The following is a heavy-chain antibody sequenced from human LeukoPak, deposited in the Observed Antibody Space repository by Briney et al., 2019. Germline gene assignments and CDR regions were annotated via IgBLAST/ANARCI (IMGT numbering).Heavy chain of an antibody. J-gene: IGHJ4*02. CDR3: ARDTSGYYDY. D-gene: IGHD2-15*01. CDR1: GFTFRNYG. V-gene: IGHV3-33*01. CDR2: IWFDGSNR. Sequence: QPGGSLRLSCEASGFTFRNYGMHWVRQAPGKGLDWVGVIWFDGSNRYYADSVKGRFTISRDNSKNTLYLQVNSVRAEDTAVYYCARDTSGYYDYWGQGALVTDSS.